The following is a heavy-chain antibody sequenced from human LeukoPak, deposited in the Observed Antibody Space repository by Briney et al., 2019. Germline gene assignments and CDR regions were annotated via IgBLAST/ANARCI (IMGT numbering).Heavy chain of an antibody. J-gene: IGHJ3*02. V-gene: IGHV1-8*01. CDR3: ARDLISGSHDAFDI. Sequence: ASVKVSCKASGYTFTSYDINWVRQATGQGLEWMGWMNPNSGNTGYAQKFQGRVTMTRNTSISTAYMELSSLRSEDTAVYYCARDLISGSHDAFDIWGQGTMVTVSS. D-gene: IGHD3-22*01. CDR2: MNPNSGNT. CDR1: GYTFTSYD.